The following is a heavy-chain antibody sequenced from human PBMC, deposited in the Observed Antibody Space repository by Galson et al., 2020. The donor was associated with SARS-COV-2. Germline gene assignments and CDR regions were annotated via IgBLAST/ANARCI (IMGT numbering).Heavy chain of an antibody. D-gene: IGHD6-13*01. CDR1: GGSFSGYY. J-gene: IGHJ6*02. CDR3: ARFLGSSWMYYYGMDV. Sequence: SQASETLSLTCAVYGGSFSGYYWSWIRQPPGKGLEWIGEINHRGSTNYNPPPKSRVTISVDTSKNQFSLKLSPVTAADTAVYYCARFLGSSWMYYYGMDVWGQGTTVTVSS. CDR2: INHRGST. V-gene: IGHV4-34*01.